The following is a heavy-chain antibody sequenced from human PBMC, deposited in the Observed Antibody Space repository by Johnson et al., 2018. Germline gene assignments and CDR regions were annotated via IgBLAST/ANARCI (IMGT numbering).Heavy chain of an antibody. V-gene: IGHV3-23*04. CDR1: GFTFSRYA. CDR3: AKMGGDYVSYYYYYMDV. CDR2: SSGSGGST. D-gene: IGHD4-17*01. J-gene: IGHJ6*03. Sequence: VQLVESGGGLVQPGGSLRLSCAASGFTFSRYAMAWVRQAPGKGLEWVSVSSGSGGSTYYADYGKGRFTLTRDNSKNTLYLQMNSPRADDTAVYYCAKMGGDYVSYYYYYMDVWGRGTTVTVSS.